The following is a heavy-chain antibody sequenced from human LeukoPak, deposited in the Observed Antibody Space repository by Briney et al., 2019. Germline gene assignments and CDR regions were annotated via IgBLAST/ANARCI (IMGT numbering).Heavy chain of an antibody. CDR2: IRTTGDT. CDR3: ARGVSYYYDNSGHPGWYCDL. V-gene: IGHV3-13*01. Sequence: PGGSLRLSCAVSGFTFNYYDMHWVRQAPGKRLEWVSAIRTTGDTHYPDSVKGRFAMSREDAKNSVHLQMNTLRAGDTAVYYCARGVSYYYDNSGHPGWYCDLWGRGTLVTVSS. CDR1: GFTFNYYD. D-gene: IGHD3-22*01. J-gene: IGHJ2*01.